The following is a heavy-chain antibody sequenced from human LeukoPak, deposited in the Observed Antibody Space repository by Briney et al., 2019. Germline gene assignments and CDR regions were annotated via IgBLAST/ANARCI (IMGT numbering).Heavy chain of an antibody. CDR1: GFTFSSYS. CDR3: ARDWRGFGVVLTYYYYYYGMDV. Sequence: TTGGSLRLSCAASGFTFSSYSMNWVRQAPGKGLEWVSSISSSSSYIYYADSVKGRFTISRDNSKNTLYLQMNSLRAEDTAVYYCARDWRGFGVVLTYYYYYYGMDVWGQGTTVTVSS. CDR2: ISSSSSYI. D-gene: IGHD3-3*01. J-gene: IGHJ6*02. V-gene: IGHV3-21*01.